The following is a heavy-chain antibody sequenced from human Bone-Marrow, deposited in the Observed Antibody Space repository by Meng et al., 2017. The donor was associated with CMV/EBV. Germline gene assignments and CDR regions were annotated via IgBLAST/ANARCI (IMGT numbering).Heavy chain of an antibody. CDR3: ARGWFGELPLYGY. CDR2: ISSNGGST. J-gene: IGHJ4*02. V-gene: IGHV3-64*02. D-gene: IGHD3-10*01. CDR1: GFTFSSYA. Sequence: GESLKISCAASGFTFSSYAMHWVRQAPGKGLEYVSAISSNGGSTYYADSVKGRFTISRDNSKNTLYLQMGSPRAEDMAVYYCARGWFGELPLYGYWGQGTLVTVSS.